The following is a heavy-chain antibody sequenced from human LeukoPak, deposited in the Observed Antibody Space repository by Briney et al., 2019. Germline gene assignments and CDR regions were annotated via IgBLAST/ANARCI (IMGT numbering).Heavy chain of an antibody. CDR1: GGSISSYY. CDR3: ARGVQLWPHFDY. Sequence: PSETLSLTCTVSGGSISSYYWSWIRQPPGKGLEWVGYIYYSGSTNYNPSLKGRVTISVDTSKNQFSLKLSSVTAADTAVYYCARGVQLWPHFDYWGQGTLVTVSS. V-gene: IGHV4-59*01. J-gene: IGHJ4*02. D-gene: IGHD5-18*01. CDR2: IYYSGST.